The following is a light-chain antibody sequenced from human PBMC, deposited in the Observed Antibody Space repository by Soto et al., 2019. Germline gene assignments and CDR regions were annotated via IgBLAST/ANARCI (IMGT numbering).Light chain of an antibody. V-gene: IGLV2-14*03. CDR1: SSDVGTHNF. CDR2: DVS. CDR3: SSFTTTNTDG. Sequence: QSVLTQPASVSGSPGQSIAMSCTGTSSDVGTHNFISWYQQHPGKAPKLIIYDVSNRPSGVSDHFFGSKSGNTASLTISGLQAEDEADYYCSSFTTTNTDGFGTGTKVTVL. J-gene: IGLJ1*01.